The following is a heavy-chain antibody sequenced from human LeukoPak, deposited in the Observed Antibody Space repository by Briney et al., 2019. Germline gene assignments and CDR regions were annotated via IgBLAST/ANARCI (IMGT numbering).Heavy chain of an antibody. J-gene: IGHJ4*02. V-gene: IGHV3-23*01. CDR2: ISGSGGST. D-gene: IGHD6-19*01. CDR3: AKDRGGGGWFFDY. Sequence: GGSLRLSCAASGFTFSSYAMSWVRQAPGKGLEWVSAISGSGGSTYYADSEKGRFTISRDNSKNTLYLQMNSLRAEDTAVYYCAKDRGGGGWFFDYWGQGTLVTVSS. CDR1: GFTFSSYA.